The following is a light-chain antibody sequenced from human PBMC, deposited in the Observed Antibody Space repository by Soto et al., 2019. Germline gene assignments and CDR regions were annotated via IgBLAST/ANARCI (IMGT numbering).Light chain of an antibody. J-gene: IGKJ1*01. V-gene: IGKV3-20*01. CDR1: HTISSF. Sequence: IVCTQSPCTLSLTTGEGATLSCRASHTISSFLAWYQQKRGQAPRLLIHGASNRATGIPDRFGGSGSGTDFTLTITRLEPEDFAVYYCQQYGCSPRTFGQGTKVDI. CDR3: QQYGCSPRT. CDR2: GAS.